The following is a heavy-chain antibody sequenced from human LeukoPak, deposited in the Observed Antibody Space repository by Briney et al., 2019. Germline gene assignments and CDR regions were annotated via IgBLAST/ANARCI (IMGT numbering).Heavy chain of an antibody. CDR2: ISSSSSYI. CDR3: ARDSSRDYIAAAGTGASDY. CDR1: GFTFSSYS. Sequence: GGSLKLSCAASGFTFSSYSMNWVRQAPGKGLEWASSISSSSSYIYYADSVKGRFTISRDNAKNSLYLQMNSLRAEDTAVYYCARDSSRDYIAAAGTGASDYWGQGTLVTVSS. V-gene: IGHV3-21*01. D-gene: IGHD6-13*01. J-gene: IGHJ4*02.